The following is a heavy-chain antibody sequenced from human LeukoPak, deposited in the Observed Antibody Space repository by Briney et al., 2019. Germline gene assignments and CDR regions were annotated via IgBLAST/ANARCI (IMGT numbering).Heavy chain of an antibody. V-gene: IGHV1-69*13. CDR3: AKDFGVVVTAIPSY. CDR2: IIPIFGTT. CDR1: GGTFISYA. Sequence: SVKDSFKASGGTFISYAISWVRQAPGQGLEWMGGIIPIFGTTNYAQKFQGRVTITADESTSTAYMELSSLRSEDTAVYYCAKDFGVVVTAIPSYWGQGTLVTVSS. D-gene: IGHD2-21*02. J-gene: IGHJ4*02.